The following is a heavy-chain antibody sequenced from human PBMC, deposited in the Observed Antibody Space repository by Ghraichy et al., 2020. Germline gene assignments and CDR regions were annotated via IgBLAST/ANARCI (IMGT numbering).Heavy chain of an antibody. D-gene: IGHD6-13*01. V-gene: IGHV3-21*01. CDR2: ISGSSSYI. CDR3: ARDGYSSYNWFDP. J-gene: IGHJ5*02. CDR1: GFTFSSYT. Sequence: LSLTCAASGFTFSSYTMNWVRQAPGKGLEWVSTISGSSSYIYYPESLKGRFTISRDNAKNSLYLQMNSLRAEDTAVYYCARDGYSSYNWFDPWGQGTLVTVSS.